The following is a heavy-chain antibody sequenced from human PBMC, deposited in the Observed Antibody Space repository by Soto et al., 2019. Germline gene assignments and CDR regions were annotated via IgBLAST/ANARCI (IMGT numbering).Heavy chain of an antibody. CDR1: GGSFSGYY. D-gene: IGHD2-2*01. Sequence: SETLSLTCAVYGGSFSGYYWSWIRQPPGKGLEWIGEINHSGSTNYNPSLKSRVTISVDTSKNQFSLKLSAVTAADTAVYYCASLYCSSTSCSGHLREMDVWGKGTTVTVSS. CDR3: ASLYCSSTSCSGHLREMDV. J-gene: IGHJ6*04. CDR2: INHSGST. V-gene: IGHV4-34*01.